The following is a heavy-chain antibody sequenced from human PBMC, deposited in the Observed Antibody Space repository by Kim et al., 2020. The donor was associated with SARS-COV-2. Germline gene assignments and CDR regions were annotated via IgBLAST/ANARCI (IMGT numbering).Heavy chain of an antibody. Sequence: GGSLRLSCAASGFTFSSYSMNWVRQAPGKGLQWVSSISDSSSYINYADSVKGRFTISRDNAKKSLYLQMNSLRAEDTAVYYCARGGEYDYWSDYGMDVWGQMDVWGQGTTVTVSS. V-gene: IGHV3-21*01. CDR3: ARGGEYDYWSDYGMDVWGQMDV. J-gene: IGHJ6*02. CDR1: GFTFSSYS. CDR2: ISDSSSYI. D-gene: IGHD3-3*01.